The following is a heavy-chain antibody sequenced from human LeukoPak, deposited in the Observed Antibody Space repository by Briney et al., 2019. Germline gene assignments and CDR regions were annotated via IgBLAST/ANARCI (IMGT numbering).Heavy chain of an antibody. J-gene: IGHJ2*01. V-gene: IGHV3-13*01. Sequence: PGGSLRLSCATSGFPFSAYDMHRVRQAPGKGLEWVSAFGSAGDTYYPGAVKGRFTISRDYATDSLYLQMTSLRAGDTAVYFCVRGALPGDNWYFDLWGRGTLVTVSS. CDR1: GFPFSAYD. CDR2: FGSAGDT. CDR3: VRGALPGDNWYFDL.